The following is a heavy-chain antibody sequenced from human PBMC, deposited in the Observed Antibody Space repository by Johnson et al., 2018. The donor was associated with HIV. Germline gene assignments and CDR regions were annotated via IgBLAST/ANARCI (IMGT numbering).Heavy chain of an antibody. CDR2: ISCDGGST. CDR3: ARDSVGARGAFDI. D-gene: IGHD1-26*01. CDR1: GFTFDGYG. V-gene: IGHV3-20*04. J-gene: IGHJ3*02. Sequence: VQLVESGGGVVRPGGSLRLSCAASGFTFDGYGMSWVRQAPGKGLEWVSGISCDGGSTCYADSVKGRFTISRDDSKNSLYLQMNRLRAEDTALYYCARDSVGARGAFDIWGQGTMVTVSS.